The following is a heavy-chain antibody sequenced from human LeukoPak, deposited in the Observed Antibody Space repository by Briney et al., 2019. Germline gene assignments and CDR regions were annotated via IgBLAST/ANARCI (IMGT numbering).Heavy chain of an antibody. CDR1: GYSISSGYY. D-gene: IGHD2-21*02. J-gene: IGHJ3*02. CDR3: ARSYCGGDCYAFDI. V-gene: IGHV4-38-2*02. Sequence: SETLSLTCTVSGYSISSGYYWGWIRQPPGKGLEWIGSIYHSGSTYYNPSLKSRVTISVDTSKNQFSLRLSSVTAADTAVYYCARSYCGGDCYAFDIWGQGTMVTVSS. CDR2: IYHSGST.